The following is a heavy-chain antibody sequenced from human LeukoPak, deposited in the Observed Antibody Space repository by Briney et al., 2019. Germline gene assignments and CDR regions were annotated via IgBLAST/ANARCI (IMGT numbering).Heavy chain of an antibody. CDR3: ARVDFGVVDY. J-gene: IGHJ4*02. D-gene: IGHD3-3*01. Sequence: PSETLSLTCAASGGSISSGGYSWSWIRQPPGKGPEWIGYIYHSGSTYYNPSLKSRVTISVDRSKNQFSLKLSSVTAADTAVYYCARVDFGVVDYWGQGTLVTVSS. CDR2: IYHSGST. V-gene: IGHV4-30-2*01. CDR1: GGSISSGGYS.